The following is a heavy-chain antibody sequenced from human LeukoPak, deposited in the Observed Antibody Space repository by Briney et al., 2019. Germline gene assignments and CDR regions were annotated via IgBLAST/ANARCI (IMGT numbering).Heavy chain of an antibody. CDR3: ASSYGDYLSIGY. CDR1: GGTFSSYA. D-gene: IGHD4-17*01. Sequence: ASVKVSCTASGGTFSSYAISWVRQAPGQGLEWMGGIIPIFGTANYAQKFQGRVTITADESTSTAYMELSSLRSEDTAVYYCASSYGDYLSIGYWGQGTLVTVPS. V-gene: IGHV1-69*13. CDR2: IIPIFGTA. J-gene: IGHJ4*02.